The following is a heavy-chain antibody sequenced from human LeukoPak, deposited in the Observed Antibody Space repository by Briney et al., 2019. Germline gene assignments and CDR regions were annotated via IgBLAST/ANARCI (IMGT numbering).Heavy chain of an antibody. Sequence: PAETLSLTCAVYGGSFSGYCLSWIRQPPGKGLEWIGEINHSGSTNYNPSLKSRVTISVATSKNQFSLKLSSVTAADKAVYYCARGDGITGTQGRLDYWGQGTLVTVSS. CDR3: ARGDGITGTQGRLDY. D-gene: IGHD1-20*01. CDR1: GGSFSGYC. J-gene: IGHJ4*02. CDR2: INHSGST. V-gene: IGHV4-34*01.